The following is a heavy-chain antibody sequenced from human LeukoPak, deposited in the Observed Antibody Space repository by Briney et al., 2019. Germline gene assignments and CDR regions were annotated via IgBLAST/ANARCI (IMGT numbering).Heavy chain of an antibody. CDR2: ISSSSSYI. V-gene: IGHV3-21*01. CDR1: GFTFSSYS. D-gene: IGHD2-2*01. J-gene: IGHJ5*02. Sequence: GGSLRLSCAASGFTFSSYSMNWVRQAPGKGLEWVSSISSSSSYIYYADSVKGRFTISRDNAKNSLYLQMNSLRAEDTAVYYCARDHCSSTSCYNWFVPWGQGTLVTVSS. CDR3: ARDHCSSTSCYNWFVP.